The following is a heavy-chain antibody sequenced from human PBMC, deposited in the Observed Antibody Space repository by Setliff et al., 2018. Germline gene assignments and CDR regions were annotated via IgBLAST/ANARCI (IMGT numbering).Heavy chain of an antibody. CDR1: GFTFSSYW. Sequence: GSLRLSCAASGFTFSSYWMSWVRQAPGKGLEWISYLNNDGTTIYYADSVRGRFTISRGNARDSLYLQMNSLRAEDTAVYYCVRDTTSGWMLTNWGQGTLVTVSS. J-gene: IGHJ4*02. D-gene: IGHD6-25*01. CDR3: VRDTTSGWMLTN. V-gene: IGHV3-48*04. CDR2: LNNDGTTI.